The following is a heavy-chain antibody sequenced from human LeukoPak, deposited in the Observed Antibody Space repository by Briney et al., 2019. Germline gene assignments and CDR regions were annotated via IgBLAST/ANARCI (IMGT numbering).Heavy chain of an antibody. Sequence: PGGSLRLXCAASGFTYSSYGMQWVRQAPGKGLEWVAFIRYDGSNKYYADSVKGRFTISRDNSKNTLYLQMNSLRAEDTAVYYCAKDRRYCSGGSCDLFDYWGQGTLVTVSS. CDR2: IRYDGSNK. V-gene: IGHV3-30*02. CDR3: AKDRRYCSGGSCDLFDY. D-gene: IGHD2-15*01. J-gene: IGHJ4*02. CDR1: GFTYSSYG.